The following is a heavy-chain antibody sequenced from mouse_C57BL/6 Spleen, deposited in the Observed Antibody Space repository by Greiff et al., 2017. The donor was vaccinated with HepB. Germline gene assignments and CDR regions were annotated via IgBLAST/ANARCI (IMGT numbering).Heavy chain of an antibody. J-gene: IGHJ3*01. Sequence: QVQLQQSGPELVKPGASVKISCKASGYAFSSSWMNWVKQRPGKGLEWIGRIYPGDGDTNYNGKFKGKATLTADKSSSTAYMQLSSLTSEDSAVYFCARHYGSSYDGTYWGQGTLVTVSA. V-gene: IGHV1-82*01. CDR3: ARHYGSSYDGTY. CDR1: GYAFSSSW. CDR2: IYPGDGDT. D-gene: IGHD1-1*01.